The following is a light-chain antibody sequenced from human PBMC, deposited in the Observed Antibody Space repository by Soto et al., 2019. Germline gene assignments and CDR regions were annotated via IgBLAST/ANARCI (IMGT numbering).Light chain of an antibody. Sequence: EIVLTQSPGTLSLSPGERATLSCRASQTIRGDFLAWYQQRPGQSPRLLISAASNRATGIPDRFSASGSVTDFTLTIRRLETEDFAVYYCQQYGTSPLTFGGGTKVDIK. V-gene: IGKV3-20*01. CDR3: QQYGTSPLT. J-gene: IGKJ4*01. CDR2: AAS. CDR1: QTIRGDF.